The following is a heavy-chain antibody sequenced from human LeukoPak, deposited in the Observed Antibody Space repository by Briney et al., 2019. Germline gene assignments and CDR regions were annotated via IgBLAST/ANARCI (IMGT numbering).Heavy chain of an antibody. J-gene: IGHJ4*02. CDR1: GFTFSSYA. V-gene: IGHV3-30-3*01. Sequence: PGRSLRLSCAASGFTFSSYAMHWVRQAPGKGLEWVAVISYDGSNKYYADSVKGRFTISRDNSKNTLYLQMNSLRAEDTAVYYCARLDDILTGGTDYFDYWGQGTLVTVSS. CDR3: ARLDDILTGGTDYFDY. CDR2: ISYDGSNK. D-gene: IGHD3-9*01.